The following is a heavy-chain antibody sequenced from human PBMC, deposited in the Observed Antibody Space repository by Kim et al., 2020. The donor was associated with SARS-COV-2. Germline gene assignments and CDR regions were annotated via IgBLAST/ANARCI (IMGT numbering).Heavy chain of an antibody. J-gene: IGHJ4*02. CDR2: IIPILGIA. D-gene: IGHD5-12*01. V-gene: IGHV1-69*04. Sequence: SVKVSCKASGGTFSSYAISWVRQAPGQGLEWMGRIIPILGIANYAQKFQGRVTITADKSTSTAYMELSSLRSEDTAVYYCARDLQDVVATGYWGQGTLVTVSS. CDR3: ARDLQDVVATGY. CDR1: GGTFSSYA.